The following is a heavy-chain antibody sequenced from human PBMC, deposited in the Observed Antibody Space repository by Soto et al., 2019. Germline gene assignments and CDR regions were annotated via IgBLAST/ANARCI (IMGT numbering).Heavy chain of an antibody. CDR3: AKDLSGLWFGELSKYYFDY. CDR2: ISGSGGST. Sequence: EVQLLESGGGLVQPGGSLRLSCAASGFTFSSYAMSWVRQAPGKGLEWVSAISGSGGSTYYADSVKGRFTISRDNSKNTLYLQMNSLRAEDTAVYYCAKDLSGLWFGELSKYYFDYWGQGTLSPSPQ. CDR1: GFTFSSYA. J-gene: IGHJ4*02. V-gene: IGHV3-23*01. D-gene: IGHD3-10*01.